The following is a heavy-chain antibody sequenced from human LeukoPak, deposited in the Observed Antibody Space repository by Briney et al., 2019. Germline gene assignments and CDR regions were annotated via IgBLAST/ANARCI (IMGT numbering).Heavy chain of an antibody. Sequence: ASVKVSCKASGYTFTSYGISWVRQAPGQGLEWMGWISAYNGNTNYAQKFQGRVTITADESTSTAYMELSSLRSEDTAVYYCARGGGYYYYYMDVWGKGTTVTVSS. J-gene: IGHJ6*03. CDR2: ISAYNGNT. CDR3: ARGGGYYYYYMDV. V-gene: IGHV1-18*01. CDR1: GYTFTSYG. D-gene: IGHD3-3*01.